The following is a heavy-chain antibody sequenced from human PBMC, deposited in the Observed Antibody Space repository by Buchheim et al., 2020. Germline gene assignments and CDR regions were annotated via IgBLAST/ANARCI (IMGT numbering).Heavy chain of an antibody. V-gene: IGHV3-30*02. CDR2: IRFDGSKT. CDR1: GFIFSSYG. D-gene: IGHD6-6*01. CDR3: AKGKGSSDN. J-gene: IGHJ4*02. Sequence: QVQLVESGGGVVQPGKPLRLSCAASGFIFSSYGMHWVRQAPGKGLEWVAFIRFDGSKTDYGDSVKGRFTISRDNSENTLYLQMNSLRSEDTAVYYCAKGKGSSDNWGLGTL.